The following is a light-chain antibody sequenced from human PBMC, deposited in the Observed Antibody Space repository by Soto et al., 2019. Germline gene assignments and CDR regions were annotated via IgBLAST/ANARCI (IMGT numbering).Light chain of an antibody. CDR3: AAWDDSLNGLYV. V-gene: IGLV2-14*01. Sequence: QSVLTQPASVSGSPGQSITIACTGTNRDVGSYNLVSWYQQRPGEAPKLIISEVRNRPSGISYRFTGSKSGNTASLTISGLQAEDEADYYCAAWDDSLNGLYVFGIGTQLTVL. J-gene: IGLJ1*01. CDR2: EVR. CDR1: NRDVGSYNL.